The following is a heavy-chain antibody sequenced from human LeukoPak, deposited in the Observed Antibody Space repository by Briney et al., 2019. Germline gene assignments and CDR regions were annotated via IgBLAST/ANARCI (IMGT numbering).Heavy chain of an antibody. D-gene: IGHD3-22*01. CDR1: GGSISSYY. Sequence: SETLSLTCTVSGGSISSYYWSWIRQPPGKGLEWIGYIYYSGSTNYNPSLKSRVTISVDTSKNQFSLKLSSVTAADTAVYYCARGSGSGYPFGYWGQGTLVTVSS. CDR3: ARGSGSGYPFGY. CDR2: IYYSGST. J-gene: IGHJ4*02. V-gene: IGHV4-59*01.